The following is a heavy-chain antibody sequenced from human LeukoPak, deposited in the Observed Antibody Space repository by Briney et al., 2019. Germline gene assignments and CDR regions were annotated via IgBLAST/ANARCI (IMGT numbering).Heavy chain of an antibody. V-gene: IGHV3-23*01. CDR2: ISGSGTGT. Sequence: GGSLRLSCADSGFTFNNYAMSCVRQAPGKGLEWVSTISGSGTGTYYADSVKGRFTISRDNSKNTLYLQMNSLRAEDTAVYYCAKVRESFYDRRRVCYFDSWGQGTLVTVSS. CDR1: GFTFNNYA. CDR3: AKVRESFYDRRRVCYFDS. J-gene: IGHJ4*02. D-gene: IGHD2/OR15-2a*01.